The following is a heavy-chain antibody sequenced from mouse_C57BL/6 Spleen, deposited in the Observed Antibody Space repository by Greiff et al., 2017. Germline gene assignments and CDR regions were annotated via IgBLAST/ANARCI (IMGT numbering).Heavy chain of an antibody. CDR2: ISNLAYSI. J-gene: IGHJ1*03. CDR1: GFTFSDYG. Sequence: EVQRVASGGGLVQPGGSLKLSCAASGFTFSDYGMAWVRQAPRKGPEWVAFISNLAYSIYYADTVTGRFTISRENAKNTLYLEMSSLRSEDTAMYYCARPDYGNYGYFDVWGTGTTVTVSS. V-gene: IGHV5-15*01. CDR3: ARPDYGNYGYFDV. D-gene: IGHD2-1*01.